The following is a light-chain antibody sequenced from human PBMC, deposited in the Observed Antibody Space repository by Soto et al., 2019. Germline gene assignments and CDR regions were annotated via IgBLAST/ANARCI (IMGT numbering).Light chain of an antibody. V-gene: IGLV2-14*01. Sequence: QSALTQPASVSGSPGQSITVSCTGTSSDVGGYKYVSWYQQHPGKAPKLMIYEVSNRPSGVSHRFSGSKSGNTASLTISGLQAEDEADYYCSSYTSDFRRVFGTGTKVTVL. CDR1: SSDVGGYKY. CDR2: EVS. CDR3: SSYTSDFRRV. J-gene: IGLJ1*01.